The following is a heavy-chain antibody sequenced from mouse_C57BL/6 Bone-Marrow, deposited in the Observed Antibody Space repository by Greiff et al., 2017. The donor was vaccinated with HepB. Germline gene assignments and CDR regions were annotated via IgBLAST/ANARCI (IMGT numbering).Heavy chain of an antibody. CDR1: GFTFSSYA. J-gene: IGHJ2*01. CDR3: TRDGNYVFDY. CDR2: ISSGGDYI. D-gene: IGHD2-1*01. Sequence: EVNVVESGAGLVKPGGSLKLSCAASGFTFSSYAMSWVRQTPEKRLEWVAYISSGGDYIYYADTVKGRFTISRDNARNTLYLQMSSLKSEDTAMYYCTRDGNYVFDYWGQGTTLTVSS. V-gene: IGHV5-9-1*02.